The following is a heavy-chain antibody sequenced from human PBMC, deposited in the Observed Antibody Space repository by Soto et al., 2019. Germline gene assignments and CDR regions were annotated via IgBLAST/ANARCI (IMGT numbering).Heavy chain of an antibody. D-gene: IGHD4-17*01. CDR3: VKKSIGTVTNPVYWSFDL. CDR1: GFTFINYA. Sequence: EVQLLGSGGGLIQPGGSLRLSYTASGFTFINYAMKWVPQAPGKGLEWVSGNSGGCDVAFYADPVKGRFAISRDNSKNTLYLQMNSLRAEDTALYYCVKKSIGTVTNPVYWSFDLWGRGTLVTVSS. J-gene: IGHJ2*01. CDR2: NSGGCDVA. V-gene: IGHV3-23*01.